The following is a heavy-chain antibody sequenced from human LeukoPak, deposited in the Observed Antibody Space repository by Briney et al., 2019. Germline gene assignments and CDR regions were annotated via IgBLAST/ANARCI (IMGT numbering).Heavy chain of an antibody. CDR1: GFTFSDYY. Sequence: PGGSLRLSCAASGFTFSDYYMSWIRQAPGKGLEWVSYISSSGSTMYYADSVKGRFTISRDNSKNSLYLQMKSPGAEDTAVYYCAREHITPDYLYYMDVWGEGTTVTVSS. CDR2: ISSSGSTM. V-gene: IGHV3-11*04. D-gene: IGHD2-21*01. CDR3: AREHITPDYLYYMDV. J-gene: IGHJ6*03.